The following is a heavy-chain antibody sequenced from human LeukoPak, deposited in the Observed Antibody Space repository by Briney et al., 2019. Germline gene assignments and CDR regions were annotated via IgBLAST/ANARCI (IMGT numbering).Heavy chain of an antibody. D-gene: IGHD1-26*01. CDR2: ITPSGGST. CDR1: GYNFSSNY. J-gene: IGHJ6*03. CDR3: ARDFRVVGALLYYYYMDV. V-gene: IGHV1-46*01. Sequence: AASVKVSCKASGYNFSSNYMHWVRQAPGQGLEWMGIITPSGGSTRYAQNFQGRVTVTRDTSTSTVYMELTNLTSEDTAVYYCARDFRVVGALLYYYYMDVWGKGTTVTISS.